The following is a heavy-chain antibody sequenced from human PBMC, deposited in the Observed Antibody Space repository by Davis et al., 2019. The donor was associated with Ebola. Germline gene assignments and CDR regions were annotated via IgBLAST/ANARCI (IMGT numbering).Heavy chain of an antibody. D-gene: IGHD6-19*01. CDR3: ARPIAVAGSWFDP. CDR1: GFTFSSYA. J-gene: IGHJ5*02. Sequence: GESLKISCAASGFTFSSYAMHWVRQAPGKGLVWVSRINSDGSSTSYADSVKGRFTISRDNAKNTLYLQMNSLRAEDTAVYYCARPIAVAGSWFDPWGQGTLVTVSS. CDR2: INSDGSST. V-gene: IGHV3-74*01.